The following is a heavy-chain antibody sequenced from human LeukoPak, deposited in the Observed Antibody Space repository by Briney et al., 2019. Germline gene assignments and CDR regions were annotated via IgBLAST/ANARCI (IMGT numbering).Heavy chain of an antibody. V-gene: IGHV4-4*07. CDR2: IYTSGST. CDR3: ASHTAMANFDY. J-gene: IGHJ4*02. D-gene: IGHD5-18*01. Sequence: PSETLSLTCAVSGGSFSGYYWSWIRQPAGKGLEWIGRIYTSGSTNYNPSLKSRVTISVDTSKNQFSLKLSAVAAADTAVYYCASHTAMANFDYWGQGTLVTVSS. CDR1: GGSFSGYY.